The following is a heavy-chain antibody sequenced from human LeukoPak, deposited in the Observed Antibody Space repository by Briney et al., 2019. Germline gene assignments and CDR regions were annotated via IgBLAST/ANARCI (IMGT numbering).Heavy chain of an antibody. V-gene: IGHV4-59*08. CDR1: GGSFSGYY. Sequence: KPSETLSLTCAVYGGSFSGYYWTWIRQSPGTGLEWIGYMDYSGSTAYNPSLKSRVTISIDTSKKQFSLELSSVTAADTAIYFCARRKRGSGGPFDYRGQGTLVTVSS. CDR3: ARRKRGSGGPFDY. J-gene: IGHJ4*02. CDR2: MDYSGST. D-gene: IGHD6-19*01.